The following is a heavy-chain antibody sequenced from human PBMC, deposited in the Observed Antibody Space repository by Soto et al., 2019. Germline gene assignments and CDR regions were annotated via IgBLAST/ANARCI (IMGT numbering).Heavy chain of an antibody. V-gene: IGHV1-69*13. CDR3: ARTYIEARPFSPFDP. CDR1: GGTFSSYA. D-gene: IGHD6-6*01. CDR2: IIPIFGTA. J-gene: IGHJ5*02. Sequence: SVKVSCKASGGTFSSYAISWVRQAPGQGLEWMGGIIPIFGTANYAQKFQGRVTITADESTSTAYMELSSLRSEDTAVYYCARTYIEARPFSPFDPWGQGTLVTSPQ.